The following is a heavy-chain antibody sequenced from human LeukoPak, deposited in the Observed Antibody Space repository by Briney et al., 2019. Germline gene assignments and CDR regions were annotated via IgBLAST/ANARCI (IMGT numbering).Heavy chain of an antibody. CDR2: IKQDGSEK. Sequence: GGSLRLSCAASGFTFSSYWMSWVRQAPGKWLEWVANIKQDGSEKYYVDSVKGRFTISRDNAKNSLYLQMNSLRAEDTAVYYCARELVIPPLNWFDPWGQGTLVTVSS. V-gene: IGHV3-7*01. CDR1: GFTFSSYW. D-gene: IGHD3-9*01. CDR3: ARELVIPPLNWFDP. J-gene: IGHJ5*02.